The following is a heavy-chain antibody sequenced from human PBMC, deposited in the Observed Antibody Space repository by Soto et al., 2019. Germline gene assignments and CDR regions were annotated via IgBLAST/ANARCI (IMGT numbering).Heavy chain of an antibody. Sequence: GGALRLSCAASGFTFSSYNMNWVRQAPGKGLEWVSYISSSSSTIYYADSVKGRFTISRDNAKNSLYLQMNSLRAEDTAVYYCARDQGYSYGPFDYWGQGTLVTVSS. CDR2: ISSSSSTI. J-gene: IGHJ4*02. V-gene: IGHV3-48*01. CDR3: ARDQGYSYGPFDY. D-gene: IGHD5-18*01. CDR1: GFTFSSYN.